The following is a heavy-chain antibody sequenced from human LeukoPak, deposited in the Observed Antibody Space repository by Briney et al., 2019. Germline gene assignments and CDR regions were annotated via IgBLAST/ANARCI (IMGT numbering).Heavy chain of an antibody. CDR3: AGYDYGNNYYYGMDV. J-gene: IGHJ6*02. D-gene: IGHD4-11*01. CDR2: ISSSSSYI. CDR1: GFTFSSYS. Sequence: GGSLRLSCAASGFTFSSYSMNWVRQAPGKGLEWVSSISSSSSYIYYADSVKGRFTISRDNAKNSLYLQMNSLGAEDTAVYYCAGYDYGNNYYYGMDVWGQGTTVTVSS. V-gene: IGHV3-21*01.